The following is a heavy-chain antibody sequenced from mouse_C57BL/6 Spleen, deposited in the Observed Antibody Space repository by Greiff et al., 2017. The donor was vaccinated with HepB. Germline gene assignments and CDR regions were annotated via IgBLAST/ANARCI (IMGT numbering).Heavy chain of an antibody. Sequence: EVQRVESGGGLVQPKGSLKLSCAASGFSFNTYAMNWVRQAPGKGLEWVARIRSKSNNYATYYADSVKDRFTISRDDSESMLYLQMNNLKTEDTAMYYCVRQGYGSSYAMDYWGQGTSVTVSS. CDR3: VRQGYGSSYAMDY. CDR1: GFSFNTYA. J-gene: IGHJ4*01. D-gene: IGHD1-1*01. V-gene: IGHV10-1*01. CDR2: IRSKSNNYAT.